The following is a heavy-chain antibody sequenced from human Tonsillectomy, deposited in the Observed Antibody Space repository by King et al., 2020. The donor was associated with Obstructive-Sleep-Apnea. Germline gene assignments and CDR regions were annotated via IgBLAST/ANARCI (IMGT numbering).Heavy chain of an antibody. V-gene: IGHV3-11*01. CDR1: GFTFSDYD. D-gene: IGHD3-16*01. Sequence: VQLVESGGGLVTPGGSLTLSCAASGFTFSDYDMSWIRQAPGKGLEWVSYSPGSGDSTIYYADSVKGRFAVSRDNAMNSLFLHMSGLRAEDTAVYFCAKNGDYLLSGGYPLLASWGQGTSVTVSS. CDR2: SPGSGDSTI. J-gene: IGHJ5*01. CDR3: AKNGDYLLSGGYPLLAS.